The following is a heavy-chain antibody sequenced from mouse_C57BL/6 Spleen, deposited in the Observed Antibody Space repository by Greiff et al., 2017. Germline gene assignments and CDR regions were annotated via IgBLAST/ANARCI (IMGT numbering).Heavy chain of an antibody. V-gene: IGHV1-26*01. J-gene: IGHJ4*01. CDR2: INPNNGGT. Sequence: EVQLQQSGPELVKPGASVKISCKASGYTFTDYYMNWVKQSHGKSLEWIGDINPNNGGTSYNQKFKGKDTLTVDKSSSTAYMELRSLTSEDSAVYYCASYAMDYWGQGTSVTVSS. CDR3: ASYAMDY. CDR1: GYTFTDYY.